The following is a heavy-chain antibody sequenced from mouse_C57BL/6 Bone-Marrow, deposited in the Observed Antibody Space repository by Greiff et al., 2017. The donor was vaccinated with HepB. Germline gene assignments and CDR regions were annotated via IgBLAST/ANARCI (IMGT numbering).Heavy chain of an antibody. CDR3: KYDGYY. Sequence: EVMLVESGAELVRPGASVKLSCTASGFNIKDDYMHWVKQRPEQGLEWIGWIDPENGDTEYASKFQGKATITADTSSNTAYLQLSSLTSEDTAVYYCKYDGYYGGQGTLVTVSA. CDR1: GFNIKDDY. J-gene: IGHJ3*01. D-gene: IGHD2-3*01. CDR2: IDPENGDT. V-gene: IGHV14-4*01.